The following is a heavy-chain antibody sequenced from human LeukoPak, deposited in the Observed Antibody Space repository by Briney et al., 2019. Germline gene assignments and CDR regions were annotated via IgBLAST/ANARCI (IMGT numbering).Heavy chain of an antibody. V-gene: IGHV1-18*01. D-gene: IGHD3-22*01. J-gene: IGHJ3*02. CDR2: ISGSRGNT. CDR3: ARDFLSYDGTENHYEDTFDI. CDR1: GYTFSSYG. Sequence: GASVKVSCKASGYTFSSYGISWVRQAPGQRLEWMGWISGSRGNTNYAQNLRRRVTMTTDTSTTTAYMEMRSLNSDDTAVYYCARDFLSYDGTENHYEDTFDIWCQGTMVTVSS.